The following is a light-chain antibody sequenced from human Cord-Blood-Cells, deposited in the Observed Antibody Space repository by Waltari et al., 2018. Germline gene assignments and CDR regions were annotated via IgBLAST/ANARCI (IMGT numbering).Light chain of an antibody. J-gene: IGLJ3*02. V-gene: IGLV2-14*01. CDR1: SSDGGGYKY. CDR2: DVS. Sequence: SALTQPASVAGSPGQSITISRTGTSSDGGGYKYLSWYQQPPSKPPKLMIYDVSKRPSGVSTRFSGSKSGNTASLTISALQAEDEADYYCSSYTSSSTWVFGGGTKLTVL. CDR3: SSYTSSSTWV.